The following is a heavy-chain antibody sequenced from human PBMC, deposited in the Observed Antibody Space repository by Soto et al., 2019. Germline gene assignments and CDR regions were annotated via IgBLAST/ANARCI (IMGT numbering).Heavy chain of an antibody. D-gene: IGHD1-26*01. CDR2: VRSKTDGGIT. V-gene: IGHV3-15*07. CDR3: TTGVGY. CDR1: GFSFNNAW. J-gene: IGHJ4*02. Sequence: EVQLVESGGGLVQPGGSLRLSCAASGFSFNNAWMNWVRQAPGKGLEWVGRVRSKTDGGITDYAAPVKGRFTISRDDSKNTLYLQMNSLKTEDTAVYYCTTGVGYWGQGTLVTVSS.